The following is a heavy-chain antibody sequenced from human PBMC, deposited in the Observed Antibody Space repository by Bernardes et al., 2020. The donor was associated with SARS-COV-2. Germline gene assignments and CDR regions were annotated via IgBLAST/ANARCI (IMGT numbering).Heavy chain of an antibody. J-gene: IGHJ4*02. CDR3: ARVAGDYGHY. Sequence: SETLSLTCTVSGGSISSHFWSWIRQPPGKGLEWIGYISNSGSTNYNPSLKSRITIFFDTTKNQFSLKLTSVTAADTALYYCARVAGDYGHYWGQGTLVTVSP. CDR1: GGSISSHF. V-gene: IGHV4-59*11. CDR2: ISNSGST. D-gene: IGHD4-17*01.